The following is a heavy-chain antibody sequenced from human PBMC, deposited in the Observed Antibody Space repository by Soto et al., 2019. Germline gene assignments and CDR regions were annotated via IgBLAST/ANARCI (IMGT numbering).Heavy chain of an antibody. J-gene: IGHJ4*02. D-gene: IGHD3-3*01. CDR3: AREPRFLEWLFGLGQSDY. CDR1: VFTFSSYA. V-gene: IGHV3-23*01. CDR2: ISGSGGST. Sequence: GGSLRLSCAASVFTFSSYAMSWVRQAPGKGLEWVSAISGSGGSTYYADSVKGRFTISRDNSKNTLYLQMNSLRAEDTAVYYCAREPRFLEWLFGLGQSDYWGQGTLVTVSS.